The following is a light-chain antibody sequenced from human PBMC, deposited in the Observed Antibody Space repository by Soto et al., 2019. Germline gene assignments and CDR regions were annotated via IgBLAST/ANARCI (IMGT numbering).Light chain of an antibody. Sequence: EIVLTQSPGTLSLSPGERATLSCRASQGVSSNYLAWYQQKSGQAPRLLLYGTSSRATGIPERFSGSGSGTDFTLTISRLEPEDFEVYYCQHYGSSRTFGQGTKV. V-gene: IGKV3-20*01. J-gene: IGKJ1*01. CDR2: GTS. CDR3: QHYGSSRT. CDR1: QGVSSNY.